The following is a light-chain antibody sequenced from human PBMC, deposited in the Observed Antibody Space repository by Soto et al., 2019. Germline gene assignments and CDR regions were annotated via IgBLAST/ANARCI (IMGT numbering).Light chain of an antibody. CDR1: SSNIGSKT. CDR3: AAWDDSLNACV. J-gene: IGLJ1*01. CDR2: NNH. Sequence: QAVVTQAPSASGTPGQRVTISCSGSSSNIGSKTVNWYQQLPGMAPKLLFFNNHQRPSGVPDRFSGSKSGTSASLAISGLQSEDEADYYCAAWDDSLNACVFGTGTKVTVL. V-gene: IGLV1-44*01.